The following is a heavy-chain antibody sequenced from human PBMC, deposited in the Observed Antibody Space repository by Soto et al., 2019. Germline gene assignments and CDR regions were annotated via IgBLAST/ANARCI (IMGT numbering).Heavy chain of an antibody. CDR1: GFTFSSYS. Sequence: GGSLRLSCAASGFTFSSYSMNWVRQAPGKGLEWVSSISSSISYIYYADSVKGRFSISRDNAKNSLYLQMNSLRAEDTAVYYCARDEHPIRFLEWLPQQLVDYYYYGMDVWGQGTTVTVSS. J-gene: IGHJ6*02. CDR3: ARDEHPIRFLEWLPQQLVDYYYYGMDV. D-gene: IGHD3-3*01. V-gene: IGHV3-21*01. CDR2: ISSSISYI.